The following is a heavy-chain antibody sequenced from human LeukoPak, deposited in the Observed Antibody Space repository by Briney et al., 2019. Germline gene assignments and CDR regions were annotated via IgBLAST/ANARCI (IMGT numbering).Heavy chain of an antibody. D-gene: IGHD5-18*01. CDR2: ISSSSSTI. Sequence: RTGGSLRLSCAASGFTFSSYSMNWVRQAPGKGLEWVSYISSSSSTIYYADSVKGRFTISRDNAKNSLYLQMNSLRAEDTAVYYCARDREDIGQLWSQAYYYYYGMDVWGQGTTVTVSS. CDR3: ARDREDIGQLWSQAYYYYYGMDV. CDR1: GFTFSSYS. V-gene: IGHV3-48*04. J-gene: IGHJ6*02.